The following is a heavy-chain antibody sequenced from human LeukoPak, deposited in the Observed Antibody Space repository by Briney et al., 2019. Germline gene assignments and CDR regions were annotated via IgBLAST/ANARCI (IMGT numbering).Heavy chain of an antibody. J-gene: IGHJ6*03. CDR3: ARGHYYYYYMDV. CDR2: INPNSGGT. V-gene: IGHV1-2*06. CDR1: GYTFTGYY. Sequence: ASVKVSCKASGYTFTGYYMHWMRQAPEQGLEWMGRINPNSGGTNYAQKFQGRVTMTRDTSISTAYMELSRLRSDDTAVYYCARGHYYYYYMDVWGKGTTVTVSS.